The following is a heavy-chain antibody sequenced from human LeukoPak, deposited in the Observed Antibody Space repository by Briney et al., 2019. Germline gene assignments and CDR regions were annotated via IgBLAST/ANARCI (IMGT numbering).Heavy chain of an antibody. Sequence: PGGSLRLSCAASGFTFSSYSMNWVRQAPGKGLEWVSSISSSSSYIYYADSVKGRFTISRDNAKNSLYLQMNSLRAEDTAVYYCARDLYGDYYWDQSAFDIWGQGTMVTVSS. D-gene: IGHD4-17*01. J-gene: IGHJ3*02. V-gene: IGHV3-21*01. CDR2: ISSSSSYI. CDR3: ARDLYGDYYWDQSAFDI. CDR1: GFTFSSYS.